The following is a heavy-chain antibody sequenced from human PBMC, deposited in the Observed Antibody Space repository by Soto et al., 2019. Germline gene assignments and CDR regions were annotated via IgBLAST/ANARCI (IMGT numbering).Heavy chain of an antibody. CDR3: ARDHNWNRYYYYYGMDV. D-gene: IGHD1-20*01. V-gene: IGHV4-30-4*01. CDR1: GGSISSGDYY. CDR2: IYYSGST. Sequence: PSETLSLTCTVSGGSISSGDYYWSWIRQPPGKGLEWIGYIYYSGSTYYNPSLKSRVTISVDTSKNQFSLKLSSVTAADTAVYYCARDHNWNRYYYYYGMDVWGQGTTVTVSS. J-gene: IGHJ6*02.